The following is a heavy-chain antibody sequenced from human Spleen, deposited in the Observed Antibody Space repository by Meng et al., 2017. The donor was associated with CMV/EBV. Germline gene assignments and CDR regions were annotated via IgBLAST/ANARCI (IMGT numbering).Heavy chain of an antibody. D-gene: IGHD6-13*01. Sequence: GGSLRLSCAASGFSFNSYAMSWVRQAPGKGLEWVSAIGSNGINTYYADSVKGRFTISRDNAKDTLYLQMNSLRAEDTAVYYCARERSSSWYFNPLKWFDPWGQGTLVTVSS. J-gene: IGHJ5*02. V-gene: IGHV3-23*05. CDR1: GFSFNSYA. CDR3: ARERSSSWYFNPLKWFDP. CDR2: IGSNGINT.